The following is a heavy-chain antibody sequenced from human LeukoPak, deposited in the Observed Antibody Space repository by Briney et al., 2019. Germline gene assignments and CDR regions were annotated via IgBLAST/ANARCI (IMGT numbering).Heavy chain of an antibody. CDR2: IYHSGST. Sequence: SQTLSLTCTVSGGSISSADYYWSWIRQHPGKGLEWIGYIYHSGSTYYNPSLKSRVTISVDTSKNQFSLKLSSVTAADTAVYYCARVLRSSGSPDYWGQGTLVTVSS. CDR3: ARVLRSSGSPDY. CDR1: GGSISSADYY. J-gene: IGHJ4*02. V-gene: IGHV4-31*03. D-gene: IGHD3-22*01.